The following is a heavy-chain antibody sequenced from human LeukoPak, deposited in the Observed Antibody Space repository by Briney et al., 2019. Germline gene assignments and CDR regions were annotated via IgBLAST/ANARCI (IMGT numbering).Heavy chain of an antibody. CDR3: ARSNDFWSGYLAYFDY. CDR1: GYSFTSYW. D-gene: IGHD3-3*01. J-gene: IGHJ4*02. Sequence: GESLKISCKGSGYSFTSYWIGWVRQMPGKGLDWMGIIYPGDSDTRYSPSFQGQVTISADKSISTAYLQWSSLQASDTAMYYCARSNDFWSGYLAYFDYWGQGTLVTVSS. CDR2: IYPGDSDT. V-gene: IGHV5-51*01.